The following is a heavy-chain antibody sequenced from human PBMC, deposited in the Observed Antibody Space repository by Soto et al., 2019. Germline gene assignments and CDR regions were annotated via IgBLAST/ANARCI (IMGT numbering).Heavy chain of an antibody. CDR1: GFTFRNYD. CDR3: ARTYRDFYGLDV. V-gene: IGHV3-13*05. Sequence: EVQLVESGGGLVQPGGSLRLSCEASGFTFRNYDMPWVRQGTGKGLEWVSGISAAGDPDYADSVEGRFTISRENAQNSFFLQMNSLRVGDTAVYYCARTYRDFYGLDVWGQGTTVIVSS. J-gene: IGHJ6*02. CDR2: ISAAGDP. D-gene: IGHD4-4*01.